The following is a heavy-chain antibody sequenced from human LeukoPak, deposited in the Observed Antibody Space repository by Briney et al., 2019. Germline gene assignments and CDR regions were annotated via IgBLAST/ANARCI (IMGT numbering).Heavy chain of an antibody. Sequence: PGGSLTLSCAASGFSFSSCAMSWVRQAPGKGPQWVSGVSDDGNSRYYADSLKGRFTISRDNSANTVYLQMNNLADEDTGVYYCVKEGEGHSYAPKTCPPTWGQGTLVTVSS. CDR1: GFSFSSCA. V-gene: IGHV3-23*01. D-gene: IGHD5-18*01. CDR3: VKEGEGHSYAPKTCPPT. CDR2: VSDDGNSR. J-gene: IGHJ5*02.